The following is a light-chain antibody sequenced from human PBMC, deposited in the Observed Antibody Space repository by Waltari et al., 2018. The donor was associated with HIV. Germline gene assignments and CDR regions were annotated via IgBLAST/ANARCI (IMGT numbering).Light chain of an antibody. CDR3: YSTDSSGNHRL. CDR1: ASPDTH. Sequence: YQLPQPPSLSLSPAHTPRTTCPGHASPDTHPFWYQQKSGQAPVLVIDEDGKRPSGIPERFSGSSSGTLATLTISGAQVEDEADYYCYSTDSSGNHRLFGGGTKLTVL. V-gene: IGLV3-10*01. J-gene: IGLJ3*02. CDR2: EDG.